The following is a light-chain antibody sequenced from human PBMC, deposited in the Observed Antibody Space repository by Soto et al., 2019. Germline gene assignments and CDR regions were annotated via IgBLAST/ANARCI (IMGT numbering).Light chain of an antibody. CDR1: SGAVTSGSY. CDR2: STR. J-gene: IGLJ3*02. CDR3: VLYNGGSLL. Sequence: QTVVTQEPSLTVSPGGTVTLTCASSSGAVTSGSYPNWFQQKPGQAPRPLIHSTRNKYSSTPARFSGSLLGGKAALTVSGVQPDAAAHNFSVLYNGGSLLFAGGTQLTVL. V-gene: IGLV7-43*01.